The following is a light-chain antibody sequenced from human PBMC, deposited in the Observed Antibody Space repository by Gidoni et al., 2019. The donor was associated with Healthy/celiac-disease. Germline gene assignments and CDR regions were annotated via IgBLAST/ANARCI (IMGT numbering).Light chain of an antibody. J-gene: IGKJ4*01. Sequence: DIQMTQSPSSLSASVGDSVTITCRASQSISSYLNWYQQKPGKAPQLLIYAASSLQSGVPSRFSGSGSGTDFTLTISSLQPEDFATYYCQQSYSTPDTFGGGTKVEIK. CDR2: AAS. V-gene: IGKV1-39*01. CDR1: QSISSY. CDR3: QQSYSTPDT.